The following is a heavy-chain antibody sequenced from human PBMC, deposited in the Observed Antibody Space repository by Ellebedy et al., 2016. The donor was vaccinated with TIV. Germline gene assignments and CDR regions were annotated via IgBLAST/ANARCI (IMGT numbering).Heavy chain of an antibody. Sequence: GESLKISCAASGFTFSSYAMSCVRQAPGKGLEWVSAISGSGGSTNYADSVKGRFTISRDNAKNSLYLQMNSLRAEDTAVYYCARDEISGVWGQGTLVTVSS. J-gene: IGHJ4*02. V-gene: IGHV3-23*01. CDR1: GFTFSSYA. CDR3: ARDEISGV. D-gene: IGHD3-10*01. CDR2: ISGSGGST.